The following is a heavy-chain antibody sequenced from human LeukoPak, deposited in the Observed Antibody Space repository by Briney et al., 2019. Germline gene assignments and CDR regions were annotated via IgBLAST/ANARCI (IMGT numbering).Heavy chain of an antibody. D-gene: IGHD3-3*01. CDR1: GGSISSSNYY. CDR2: VYYSENT. Sequence: PSETLSLTCTVSGGSISSSNYYWGWIRQPPGKGLECIVSVYYSENTCYNPSLKSRVTISVDTSKNQFSLKLSSVTAADTAVYYCARGTRGYDFWSGYYTGSYYYYYMDVWGKGTTVTVSS. J-gene: IGHJ6*03. V-gene: IGHV4-39*07. CDR3: ARGTRGYDFWSGYYTGSYYYYYMDV.